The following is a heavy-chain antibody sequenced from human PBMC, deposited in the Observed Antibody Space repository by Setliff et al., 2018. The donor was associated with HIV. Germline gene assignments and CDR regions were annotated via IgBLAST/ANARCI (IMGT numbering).Heavy chain of an antibody. Sequence: ASETLSLTCTVSGGSISSGGYYWTWIRQHPGKGLEWIGYIYYSGSTYYNPSLKSRVTISVDTSKNQFFLKLSSVTAADTAMYYCATPHREREDDAFDIWGQGTKVTVSS. CDR2: IYYSGST. CDR1: GGSISSGGYY. J-gene: IGHJ3*02. D-gene: IGHD1-1*01. CDR3: ATPHREREDDAFDI. V-gene: IGHV4-31*03.